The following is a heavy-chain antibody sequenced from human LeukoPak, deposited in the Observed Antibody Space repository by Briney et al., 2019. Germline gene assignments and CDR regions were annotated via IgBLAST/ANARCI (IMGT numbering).Heavy chain of an antibody. CDR3: ARLGSSWSLDY. CDR2: IWYDGSNK. Sequence: PGGSLRLSCAASGFTFSNYGMHWVRQAPGKGLEWVAVIWYDGSNKYYADSVKGRFTISRDNSKNTGYLQMNSLRAEDTAVYYCARLGSSWSLDYWGQRTLVTVSS. CDR1: GFTFSNYG. J-gene: IGHJ4*02. V-gene: IGHV3-33*01. D-gene: IGHD6-13*01.